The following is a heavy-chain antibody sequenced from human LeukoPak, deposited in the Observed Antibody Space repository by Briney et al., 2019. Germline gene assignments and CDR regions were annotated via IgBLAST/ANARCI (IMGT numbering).Heavy chain of an antibody. CDR2: IYYSGST. V-gene: IGHV4-59*08. CDR1: GGSISSYY. D-gene: IGHD3-22*01. CDR3: AGSYYYDSSGYSDFQH. Sequence: SETLSLTCTVSGGSISSYYWSWIRQPPGKGLEWIGYIYYSGSTNYNPSLKSRVTISVDTSKNQFSLKLSSVTAADTAVYYCAGSYYYDSSGYSDFQHWGQGTLVTVSS. J-gene: IGHJ1*01.